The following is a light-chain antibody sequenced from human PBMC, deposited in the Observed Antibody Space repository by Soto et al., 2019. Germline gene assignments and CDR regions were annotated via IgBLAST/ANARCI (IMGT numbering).Light chain of an antibody. CDR2: GNS. Sequence: QSALTQPPSVSGAPGQRVTISCTGSSSNIGAGYDVHWYQQLPGTATKLLIYGNSNRPSGVPDRFSGSKSGTSASLAITGLQAEDEADYYCQSYDSSLSGLVFGGGTKVTVL. V-gene: IGLV1-40*01. J-gene: IGLJ2*01. CDR1: SSNIGAGYD. CDR3: QSYDSSLSGLV.